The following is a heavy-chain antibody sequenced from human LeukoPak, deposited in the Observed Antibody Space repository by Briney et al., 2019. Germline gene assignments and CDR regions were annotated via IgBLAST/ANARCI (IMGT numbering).Heavy chain of an antibody. CDR1: GGSISSSNW. CDR3: ARGITMVRGQVDAFDI. CDR2: IYHSGST. D-gene: IGHD3-10*01. J-gene: IGHJ3*02. V-gene: IGHV4-4*02. Sequence: SETLSLTCAVSGGSISSSNWWSWVRQPPGKGLEWIGEIYHSGSTNYNPSLKSRVTISVDKSKNQFSLKLSSVTAADTAVYYCARGITMVRGQVDAFDIWGQGTMVTVSS.